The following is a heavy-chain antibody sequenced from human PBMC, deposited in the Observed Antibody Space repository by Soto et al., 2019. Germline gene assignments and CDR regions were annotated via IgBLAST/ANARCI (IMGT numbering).Heavy chain of an antibody. D-gene: IGHD3-16*01. CDR3: ARCGGIAFGGARPPTGNDAFDI. Sequence: ASVKVSCKASGYTFTSYGISWVRQAPGQGLEWMGWISAYNGNTNYAQKLQGRVTMTTGTSTSTAYMELRSLRSDETAVYYCARCGGIAFGGARPPTGNDAFDIWGQGTMVTVSS. V-gene: IGHV1-18*01. CDR2: ISAYNGNT. J-gene: IGHJ3*02. CDR1: GYTFTSYG.